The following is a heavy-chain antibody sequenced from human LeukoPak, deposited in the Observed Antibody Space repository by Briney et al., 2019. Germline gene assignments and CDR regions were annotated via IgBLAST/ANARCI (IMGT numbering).Heavy chain of an antibody. V-gene: IGHV1-46*01. J-gene: IGHJ5*02. D-gene: IGHD3-10*01. CDR3: ARDGEVGSGSYYRFDP. CDR1: GYTFTSYY. Sequence: ASVKVSCKASGYTFTSYYMHWVRQAPGQGLEWMGIINPSGGSTSYAQKFQGRVTITADKSTSTAYMELSSLRSEDTAVYYCARDGEVGSGSYYRFDPWGQGTLVTVSS. CDR2: INPSGGST.